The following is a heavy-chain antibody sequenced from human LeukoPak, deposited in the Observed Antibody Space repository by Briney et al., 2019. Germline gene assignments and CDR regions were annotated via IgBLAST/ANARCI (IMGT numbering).Heavy chain of an antibody. CDR3: ARSGEQWLVPGPNWFDP. CDR1: GGSISSYY. D-gene: IGHD6-19*01. J-gene: IGHJ5*02. V-gene: IGHV4-59*01. CDR2: IYYSGST. Sequence: TSETLSLTCTVSGGSISSYYWSWIRQPPGKGLEWIGYIYYSGSTNYNPSLKSRVTISVDTSKNQFSLKLSSVTAADTAVYYCARSGEQWLVPGPNWFDPWGQGTPVTVSS.